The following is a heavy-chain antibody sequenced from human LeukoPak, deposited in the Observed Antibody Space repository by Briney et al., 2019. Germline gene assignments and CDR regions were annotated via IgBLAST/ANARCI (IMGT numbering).Heavy chain of an antibody. V-gene: IGHV1-69*13. CDR2: IIPIFGTA. D-gene: IGHD2-2*01. J-gene: IGHJ4*02. Sequence: SVKVSCKASGGTFSSYAISWVRQAPGQGLEWMGGIIPIFGTANYAQKFQGRVTITADESTSTAYMELSSLRSEDTAVYYCAKALTRYCSSTSCFNFDYWGQGTLVTVSS. CDR3: AKALTRYCSSTSCFNFDY. CDR1: GGTFSSYA.